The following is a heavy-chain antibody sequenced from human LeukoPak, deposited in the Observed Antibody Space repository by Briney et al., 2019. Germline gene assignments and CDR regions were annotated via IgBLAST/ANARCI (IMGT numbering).Heavy chain of an antibody. J-gene: IGHJ4*02. V-gene: IGHV1-69*13. CDR2: IIPIFGTA. Sequence: SVKVSCKASGGTFSSYAISWVRQAPGQGLEWMGGIIPIFGTANYAQKFQGRVTITADESTSTAYMELSSLRSEDTAVYYCARDRRRLELTFDYWGQGTLVTVSS. D-gene: IGHD3-10*01. CDR1: GGTFSSYA. CDR3: ARDRRRLELTFDY.